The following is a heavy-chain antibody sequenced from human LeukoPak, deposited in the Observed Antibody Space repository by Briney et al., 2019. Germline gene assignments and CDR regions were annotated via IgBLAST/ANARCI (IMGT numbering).Heavy chain of an antibody. CDR1: GYTFTSYA. D-gene: IGHD3-10*01. Sequence: ASVKVSCKASGYTFTSYAMHWVRQAPGQRLEWMGWINAGNGNTKYSQKFQGRVTITRDTSASTAYMELSSLRSEDTAVYYCARAITMVRGVGISYGMDVWGQGTTVTVSS. CDR2: INAGNGNT. CDR3: ARAITMVRGVGISYGMDV. J-gene: IGHJ6*02. V-gene: IGHV1-3*01.